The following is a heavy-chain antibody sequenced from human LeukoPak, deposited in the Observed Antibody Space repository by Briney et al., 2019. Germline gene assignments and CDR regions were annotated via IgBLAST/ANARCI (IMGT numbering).Heavy chain of an antibody. V-gene: IGHV3-49*04. Sequence: GGSLRLSCTASGFTFGDYAMSWVRQAPGKGLEWVGFIRSKAYGGTTEYAASVKGRFTISRDDSKSIAYLQMNSLKTEDTAVYYCTRLTMELRLERNYYYYYYMDVWGKGTTVTVSS. CDR2: IRSKAYGGTT. J-gene: IGHJ6*03. D-gene: IGHD1-7*01. CDR3: TRLTMELRLERNYYYYYYMDV. CDR1: GFTFGDYA.